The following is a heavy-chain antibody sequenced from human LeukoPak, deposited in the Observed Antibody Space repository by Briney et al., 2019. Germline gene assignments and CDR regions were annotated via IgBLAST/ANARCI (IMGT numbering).Heavy chain of an antibody. CDR2: ISSDGGNK. CDR3: ARGRRTLIVGATRNAFDV. V-gene: IGHV3-30*04. CDR1: AFTFSSYA. J-gene: IGHJ3*01. D-gene: IGHD1-26*01. Sequence: PGRSLRLSCAASAFTFSSYAMHWVRQAPGKWLEWVTFISSDGGNKYYADFVKGRFSISRDNSKNTLYLQMNSLRPEDTAVYYCARGRRTLIVGATRNAFDVWGQGTIVTVSS.